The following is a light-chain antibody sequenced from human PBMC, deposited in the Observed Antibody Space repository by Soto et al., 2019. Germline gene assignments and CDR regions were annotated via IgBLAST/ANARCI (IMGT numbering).Light chain of an antibody. Sequence: QSALTQPPSASGSPGQSVTISCTGTSSDVGGYNYVSWYQQHPGKAPKLMISEVSKRPSGVPDRFSGSKSGNTASLTVSGLQAEDEADYNCSSFAGNNNLVFGGGTTLADL. J-gene: IGLJ2*01. CDR3: SSFAGNNNLV. V-gene: IGLV2-8*01. CDR1: SSDVGGYNY. CDR2: EVS.